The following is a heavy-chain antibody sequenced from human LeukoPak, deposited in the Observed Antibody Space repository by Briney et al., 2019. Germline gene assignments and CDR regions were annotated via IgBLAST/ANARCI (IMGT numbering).Heavy chain of an antibody. D-gene: IGHD5-18*01. CDR1: GGSISSSSAY. V-gene: IGHV4-39*01. CDR2: IYYSKST. J-gene: IGHJ4*02. CDR3: VSPRGFSYGYFDY. Sequence: TPSETLSLTCTVSGGSISSSSAYWGWIRQPPGKGLEWIGSIYYSKSTYYNPSLKSRVTISADTSKNQFSLTLGSVSATDTAVYYCVSPRGFSYGYFDYWGQGTLVTVSS.